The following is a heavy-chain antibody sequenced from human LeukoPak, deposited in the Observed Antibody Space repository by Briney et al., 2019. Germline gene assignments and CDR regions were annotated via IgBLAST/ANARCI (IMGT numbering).Heavy chain of an antibody. CDR2: ISYDGSNK. V-gene: IGHV3-30*18. Sequence: GSLRLSCAASGFTFSSYWVGWVRQAPGKGLEWVAVISYDGSNKYYADSMKGRFTISRDNSKNTLYLQVNSLRAEDTAVYYCAKDSSSYRYFDYWGQGTLVTVSS. CDR3: AKDSSSYRYFDY. CDR1: GFTFSSYW. J-gene: IGHJ4*02. D-gene: IGHD6-13*01.